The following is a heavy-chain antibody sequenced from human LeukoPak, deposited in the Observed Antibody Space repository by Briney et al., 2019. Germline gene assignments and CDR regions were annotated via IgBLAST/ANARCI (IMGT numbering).Heavy chain of an antibody. CDR1: GGSFSGYY. CDR2: INHSGST. V-gene: IGHV4-34*01. D-gene: IGHD1-26*01. J-gene: IGHJ3*02. CDR3: ARGRIGIVGPRGAFDI. Sequence: SETLSLTCAVYGGSFSGYYWSWIRQPPGKGLEWIGEINHSGSTNYNPSLKSRVTISVDTSKNQFSLKLSSVTAADTAVYYCARGRIGIVGPRGAFDIWGQGTMVTVSS.